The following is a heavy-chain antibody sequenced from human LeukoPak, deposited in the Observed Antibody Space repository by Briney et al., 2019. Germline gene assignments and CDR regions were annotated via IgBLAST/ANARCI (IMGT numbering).Heavy chain of an antibody. D-gene: IGHD2-2*02. V-gene: IGHV1-8*01. CDR1: GYTFTNYG. J-gene: IGHJ4*02. Sequence: ASVKVSCKASGYTFTNYGINWVRQATGHGLEWMGWMNPNSGNTGYAQKFQGRVTLTRNTSISTAYMELSSLRSEDTAVYYCARGLTYCSSTSCYTLDYWGQGTLVTVSS. CDR3: ARGLTYCSSTSCYTLDY. CDR2: MNPNSGNT.